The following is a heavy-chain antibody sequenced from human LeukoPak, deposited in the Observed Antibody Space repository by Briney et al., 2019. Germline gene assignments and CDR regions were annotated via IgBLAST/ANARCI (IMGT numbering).Heavy chain of an antibody. CDR3: AREVYYDFWSGYGGRPGAFDI. J-gene: IGHJ3*02. Sequence: GGSLRLSCAASGFTFSDYYMSWIRQAPGKGLEWVSYISSSGSTIYYADSVKGRFTISRDNAKNSLYLQMNSLRAEDTAVYYCAREVYYDFWSGYGGRPGAFDIWGQGTMVTVSS. CDR2: ISSSGSTI. CDR1: GFTFSDYY. D-gene: IGHD3-3*01. V-gene: IGHV3-11*04.